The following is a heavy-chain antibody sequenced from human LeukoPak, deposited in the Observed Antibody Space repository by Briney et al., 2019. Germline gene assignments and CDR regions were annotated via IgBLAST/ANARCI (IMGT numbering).Heavy chain of an antibody. CDR1: GGSISSGGYS. Sequence: SETLSLTCTVSGGSISSGGYSWSWIRQHPGKGLEWIGYIYYSGSTYYNPSLKSRVTISVDTSKNQFSLKLSSVTAADTAVYYCARESSAFGRRTHWFDPWGQGTLVTVSS. D-gene: IGHD1-26*01. CDR2: IYYSGST. J-gene: IGHJ5*02. CDR3: ARESSAFGRRTHWFDP. V-gene: IGHV4-31*03.